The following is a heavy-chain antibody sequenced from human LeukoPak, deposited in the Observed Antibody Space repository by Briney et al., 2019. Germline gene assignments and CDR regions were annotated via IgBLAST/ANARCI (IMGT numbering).Heavy chain of an antibody. Sequence: PSETLSLTCTVSGGSISSSSYYWGWIRQPPGKGLEWIGYIYYSGSTNYNPSLKSRVTISVDTSKNQFSLKLSSVTAADTAVYYCARSAYYGSGSYFRYYYYYMDVWGKGTTVTISS. D-gene: IGHD3-10*01. CDR1: GGSISSSSYY. CDR2: IYYSGST. CDR3: ARSAYYGSGSYFRYYYYYMDV. J-gene: IGHJ6*03. V-gene: IGHV4-61*05.